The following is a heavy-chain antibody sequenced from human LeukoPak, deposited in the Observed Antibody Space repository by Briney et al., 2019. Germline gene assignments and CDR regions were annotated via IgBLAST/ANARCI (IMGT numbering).Heavy chain of an antibody. J-gene: IGHJ4*02. V-gene: IGHV3-23*01. CDR2: ISGSGGST. D-gene: IGHD2-2*01. CDR3: AKAGSRDIVVVPAAGFDY. Sequence: GESLRLSCAASGFTFSSYAMSWVRQAPGKGLEWVSAISGSGGSTYYADSVKGRFTISRENSKNTLYLQMNSLRAEDTAVYYCAKAGSRDIVVVPAAGFDYWGQGTLVTVSS. CDR1: GFTFSSYA.